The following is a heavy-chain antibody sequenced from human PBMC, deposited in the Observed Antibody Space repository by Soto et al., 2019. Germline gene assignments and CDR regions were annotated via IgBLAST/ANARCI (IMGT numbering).Heavy chain of an antibody. CDR1: GGSISGYY. V-gene: IGHV4-59*01. CDR2: IYYSGST. CDR3: ARVLGVGRDWFDP. D-gene: IGHD3-16*01. J-gene: IGHJ5*02. Sequence: SETLSLTCSVSGGSISGYYWSWIRQPPGKGLEWIGYIYYSGSTNYNPSLKSRVTMSVDTSKNQFSLKLSSVTAADTAVYYCARVLGVGRDWFDPWGQGTLVTVSS.